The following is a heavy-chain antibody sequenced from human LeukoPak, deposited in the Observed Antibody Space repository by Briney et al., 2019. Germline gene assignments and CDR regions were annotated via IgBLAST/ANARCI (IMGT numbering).Heavy chain of an antibody. Sequence: GGSLRLSCAASGFTFSSYSMNWVRQAPGKGLEWVSYISSSSSTIYYADSVKGRFTISRDNAKNSLYLQMNSLRAEDTAVYYCARDKKLSDSSSWYDAFDIWGQGTMVTVSS. CDR1: GFTFSSYS. D-gene: IGHD6-13*01. CDR2: ISSSSSTI. CDR3: ARDKKLSDSSSWYDAFDI. J-gene: IGHJ3*02. V-gene: IGHV3-48*01.